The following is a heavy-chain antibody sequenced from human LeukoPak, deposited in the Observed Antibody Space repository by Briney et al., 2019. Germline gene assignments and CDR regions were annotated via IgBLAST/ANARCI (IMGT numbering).Heavy chain of an antibody. CDR1: GGSFSGYY. D-gene: IGHD1-14*01. J-gene: IGHJ4*02. Sequence: SETLSLTCAVYGGSFSGYYWSWIRQPPGKGLEWIGEINHGGSTNYNPSLKSRVTISVDTSKNQFSLKLSSVTAADTAVYYCASHSSPGGSFDYWGQGTLVTVSS. CDR2: INHGGST. V-gene: IGHV4-34*01. CDR3: ASHSSPGGSFDY.